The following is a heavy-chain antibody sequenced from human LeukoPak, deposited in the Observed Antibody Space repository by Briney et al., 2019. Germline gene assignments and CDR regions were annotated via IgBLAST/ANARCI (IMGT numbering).Heavy chain of an antibody. D-gene: IGHD3-22*01. V-gene: IGHV1-69-2*01. Sequence: GASVKVSCKASGYTFTDYYMHWVQQAPGKGLEWMGRVDPEDGETIYAEKFQGRVTITADTSTDTAYMELSSLRSEDTAVYYCVRVDGSPDFWGQGTLITVSS. CDR1: GYTFTDYY. J-gene: IGHJ4*02. CDR2: VDPEDGET. CDR3: VRVDGSPDF.